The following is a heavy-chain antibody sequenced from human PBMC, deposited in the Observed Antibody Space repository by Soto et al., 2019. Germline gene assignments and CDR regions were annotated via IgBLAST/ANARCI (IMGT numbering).Heavy chain of an antibody. J-gene: IGHJ6*02. Sequence: GGSLSLSCAASGFPLSSYGMHWVRQAPGKGLEWVAVIWYDGSNKYYADSVKSRFTISRDNSKNTLYLQMSSLRAEDTAVYYCARDGFGGMDVWGQGTTVTVSS. V-gene: IGHV3-33*01. CDR2: IWYDGSNK. CDR1: GFPLSSYG. CDR3: ARDGFGGMDV. D-gene: IGHD3-10*01.